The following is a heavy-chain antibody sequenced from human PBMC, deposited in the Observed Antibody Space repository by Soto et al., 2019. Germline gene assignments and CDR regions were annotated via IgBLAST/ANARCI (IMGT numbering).Heavy chain of an antibody. CDR2: IYVTGYT. CDR3: VRGGSSGWLYFDS. CDR1: GGSMRGYY. V-gene: IGHV4-4*07. D-gene: IGHD6-19*01. Sequence: QVRLQESGPGLVRPSETLSLNCTVSGGSMRGYYWSWIRQSAVKGLEWIGRIYVTGYTHYNPSLSSRVTMSLDTSKQQFSLNLSSVPAADTAMYFCVRGGSSGWLYFDSWGQGILVTVSS. J-gene: IGHJ4*02.